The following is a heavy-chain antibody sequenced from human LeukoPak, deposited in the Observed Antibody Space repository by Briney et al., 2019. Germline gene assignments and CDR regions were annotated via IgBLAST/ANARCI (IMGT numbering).Heavy chain of an antibody. J-gene: IGHJ4*02. CDR3: AKTTTGYSSGRYHGLPVDY. CDR2: IFGSGGSA. Sequence: QPGGSLRLSCAASGFTFGSYAMYWVRQAPGKGLEWVSGIFGSGGSAHYADSVKGRFTISRDNSKNTVYLQMDSLRAEDAAVYYCAKTTTGYSSGRYHGLPVDYWGQGTLVTVSS. CDR1: GFTFGSYA. V-gene: IGHV3-23*01. D-gene: IGHD6-19*01.